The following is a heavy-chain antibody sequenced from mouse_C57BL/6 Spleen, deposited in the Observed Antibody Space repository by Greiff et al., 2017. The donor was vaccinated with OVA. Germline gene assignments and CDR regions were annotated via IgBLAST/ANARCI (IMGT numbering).Heavy chain of an antibody. CDR2: IDPETGGT. Sequence: VQLVESGAELVRPGASVTLSCKASGYTFTDYEMHWVKQTPVHGLEWIGAIDPETGGTAYNQKFKGKAILTADKSSSTAYMELRSLTSEDSAVFYCTRTFDVWGTGTTVTVSS. V-gene: IGHV1-15*01. CDR1: GYTFTDYE. J-gene: IGHJ1*03. CDR3: TRTFDV.